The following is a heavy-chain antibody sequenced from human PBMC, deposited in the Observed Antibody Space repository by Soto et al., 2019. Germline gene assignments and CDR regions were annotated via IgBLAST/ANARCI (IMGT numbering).Heavy chain of an antibody. J-gene: IGHJ4*02. CDR1: GYTFTSHA. D-gene: IGHD3-16*01. V-gene: IGHV1-18*01. CDR3: ARVFTGWPPDGVDY. CDR2: ISAYNGNT. Sequence: QVQLVQSGVEVKKPGASVKVSCKASGYTFTSHAISWVRQAPGQGLEWMGWISAYNGNTNYAQNLRGRVTMTRDASTRTAYMELRSLRYDDTAMYYCARVFTGWPPDGVDYWGQGTQVTVSS.